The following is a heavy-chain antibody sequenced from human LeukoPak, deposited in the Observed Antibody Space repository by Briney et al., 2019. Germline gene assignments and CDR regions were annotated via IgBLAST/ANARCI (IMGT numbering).Heavy chain of an antibody. V-gene: IGHV3-21*01. J-gene: IGHJ4*02. CDR2: ISSSSSYI. Sequence: PGASLRLSCAASGFTFSSYSMNWVRQAPGKGLEWVSSISSSSSYIYYADSVKGRFTISRDNAKNSLYLQMNSLRAEDTAVYYCARGGGTNYYGSGSYPYYFDYWGQGTLVTVSS. CDR1: GFTFSSYS. D-gene: IGHD3-10*01. CDR3: ARGGGTNYYGSGSYPYYFDY.